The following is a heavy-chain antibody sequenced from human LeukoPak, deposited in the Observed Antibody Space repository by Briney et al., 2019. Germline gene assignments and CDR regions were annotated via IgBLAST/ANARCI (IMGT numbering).Heavy chain of an antibody. CDR1: GYTFPGCY. D-gene: IGHD6-13*01. J-gene: IGHJ4*02. CDR3: ATTELGAAAGTGTFDY. Sequence: GASVKVSCKASGYTFPGCYMHWVRQAPGQGLEWMGWINPNSGGTNYAQKFQGRVTMTRDTSISTAYMELSRLRSDDTAVYYCATTELGAAAGTGTFDYWGQGTLVTVSS. V-gene: IGHV1-2*02. CDR2: INPNSGGT.